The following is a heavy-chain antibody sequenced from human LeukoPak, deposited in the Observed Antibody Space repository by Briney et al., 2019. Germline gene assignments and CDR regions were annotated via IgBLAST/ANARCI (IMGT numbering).Heavy chain of an antibody. CDR1: GFTFSTYS. J-gene: IGHJ4*02. V-gene: IGHV3-21*01. Sequence: GGSLRLSCAASGFTFSTYSMNWVRQAPGKGLEWVSSISSSSSYIYYADSVKGRFTISRDNAKNSLYLQMNSLRPEDTAVYYCARVGSSLTYYFDYWGQGTLVTVSS. D-gene: IGHD6-13*01. CDR3: ARVGSSLTYYFDY. CDR2: ISSSSSYI.